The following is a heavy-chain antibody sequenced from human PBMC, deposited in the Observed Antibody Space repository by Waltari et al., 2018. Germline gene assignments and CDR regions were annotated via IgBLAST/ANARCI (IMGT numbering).Heavy chain of an antibody. CDR2: ISGSGGTS. Sequence: VQLLESGGDLIPHGGSLRLSCAASGFTFRNFAMSWVRQAPGMGLVLVSSISGSGGTSYYTDSVTGRFTISRDNSENTLYLHMNSLRAEDSAIYYCAKDRGSGRIYFDSWGRGTLVAVSS. D-gene: IGHD3-10*01. V-gene: IGHV3-23*01. CDR3: AKDRGSGRIYFDS. J-gene: IGHJ4*02. CDR1: GFTFRNFA.